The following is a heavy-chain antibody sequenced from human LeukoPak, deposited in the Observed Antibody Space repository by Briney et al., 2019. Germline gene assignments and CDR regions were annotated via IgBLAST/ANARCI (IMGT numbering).Heavy chain of an antibody. J-gene: IGHJ4*02. D-gene: IGHD3-9*01. V-gene: IGHV5-51*01. Sequence: GESLKISCKGSGYSFTSYWIGWVRQMPGKCLEWMGIIYPGDSDTRYSPSFQGQVTISADKSISTAYLQWSSLKASDTAMYYCARGGYYDILTGYQTGNFDYWGQGTLVTVSS. CDR3: ARGGYYDILTGYQTGNFDY. CDR2: IYPGDSDT. CDR1: GYSFTSYW.